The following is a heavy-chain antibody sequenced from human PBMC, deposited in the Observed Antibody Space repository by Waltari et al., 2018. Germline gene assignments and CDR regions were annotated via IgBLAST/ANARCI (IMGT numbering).Heavy chain of an antibody. J-gene: IGHJ5*02. V-gene: IGHV5-51*01. D-gene: IGHD3-10*01. CDR2: IYPSDSDT. CDR1: GYTFNNYW. Sequence: EFPVVQSGPEVKKPGESLKLSCRAAGYTFNNYWIAWVRQMPGKGLDWMGIIYPSDSDTKYSPTFQGRVTISRDNSKNTLYLQMNSLRAEDTAVYYCAKNSPYGTTWFGGVDPWGQGTLVTVSS. CDR3: AKNSPYGTTWFGGVDP.